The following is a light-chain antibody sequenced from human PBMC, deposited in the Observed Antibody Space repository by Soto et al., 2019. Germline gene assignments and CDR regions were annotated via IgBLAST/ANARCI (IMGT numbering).Light chain of an antibody. CDR2: AAS. CDR1: QSVSSN. J-gene: IGKJ1*01. V-gene: IGKV3-15*01. Sequence: ETVMTQSPATLSVSPGERATLSCRASQSVSSNLAWYQQKPGQAPRLLIYAASTRATGIPARFSGSGSGTEFTLTISSLQSEDFAVYYCQQYNNWLRTFGQGTKVEIK. CDR3: QQYNNWLRT.